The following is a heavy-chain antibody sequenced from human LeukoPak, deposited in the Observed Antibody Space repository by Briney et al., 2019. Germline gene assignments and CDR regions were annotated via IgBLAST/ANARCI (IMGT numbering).Heavy chain of an antibody. V-gene: IGHV3-48*03. CDR3: AKEGPGFDY. CDR2: ISSSGSTI. CDR1: GFTFSTYE. J-gene: IGHJ4*02. Sequence: GGSLRLSCATSGFTFSTYEMNWVRQAPGKGLEWVSYISSSGSTIYYADSVKGRFTISRDNAKNSLYLQMNSLRAEDTAVYYCAKEGPGFDYWGQGTLVTVSS.